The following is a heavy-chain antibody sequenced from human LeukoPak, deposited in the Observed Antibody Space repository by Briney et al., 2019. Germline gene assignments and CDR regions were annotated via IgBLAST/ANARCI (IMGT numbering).Heavy chain of an antibody. J-gene: IGHJ6*04. CDR1: SGSFSGYY. V-gene: IGHV4-34*01. CDR3: ARGPPSQYYYGSGLYGMDV. CDR2: INHSGST. Sequence: SETVSLTCAVYSGSFSGYYWSWIPQPPGKGLEWIGEINHSGSTNYNTSLKSRVTISVDTSKNQFSLKRSSVTAADTAVYYCARGPPSQYYYGSGLYGMDVWGKGTTVTVSS. D-gene: IGHD3-10*01.